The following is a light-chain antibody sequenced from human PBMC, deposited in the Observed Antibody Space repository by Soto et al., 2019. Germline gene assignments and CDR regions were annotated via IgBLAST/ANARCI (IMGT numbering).Light chain of an antibody. CDR2: AAS. CDR3: QQANSFPLT. V-gene: IGKV1-12*01. Sequence: DIQLTQSPSSVSASVGDRVTITCRASQGISGYLAWYQQKPGKVPKLLIYAASSLQSGVPLRFSGSGSGTDFTLTISSLQAEDSATYYCQQANSFPLTFGGGTKVDNK. J-gene: IGKJ4*01. CDR1: QGISGY.